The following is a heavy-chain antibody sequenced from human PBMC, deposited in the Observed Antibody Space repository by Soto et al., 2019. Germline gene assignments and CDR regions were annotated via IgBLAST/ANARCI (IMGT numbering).Heavy chain of an antibody. CDR3: AKVITIFGVVKMNYYGMDV. CDR2: ISGSGGST. J-gene: IGHJ6*02. V-gene: IGHV3-23*01. Sequence: EVQLLESGGGLVQPGGSLRLSCAASGFTLSSYAMSWVRQAPGKGREWVSAISGSGGSTYYADSVKGRFTISRDNSKNTLYLQMNSLRAEDTAVYYCAKVITIFGVVKMNYYGMDVWGQGTTVTVSS. D-gene: IGHD3-3*01. CDR1: GFTLSSYA.